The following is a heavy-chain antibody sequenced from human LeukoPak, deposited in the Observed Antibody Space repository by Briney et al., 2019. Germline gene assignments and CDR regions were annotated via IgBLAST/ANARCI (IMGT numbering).Heavy chain of an antibody. CDR3: ARRGLREPVPHDY. D-gene: IGHD5-12*01. Sequence: PVASVKVSCKASGYTFTSYGISWVRQAPGQGLEWMGWISAYNGNTNYAQKFQGRVTMTRDTSISTAYMELSRLRSDDTAVYYCARRGLREPVPHDYWGQGTLVTVSS. J-gene: IGHJ4*02. CDR2: ISAYNGNT. CDR1: GYTFTSYG. V-gene: IGHV1-18*01.